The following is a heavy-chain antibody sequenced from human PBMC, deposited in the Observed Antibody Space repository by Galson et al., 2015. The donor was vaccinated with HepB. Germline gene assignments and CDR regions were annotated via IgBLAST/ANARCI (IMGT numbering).Heavy chain of an antibody. D-gene: IGHD2-2*01. CDR1: GFTFSDDY. V-gene: IGHV1-2*02. J-gene: IGHJ4*02. CDR2: INTNTGDT. Sequence: SVKVSCKASGFTFSDDYIYWLRQAPGHGLEWVGWINTNTGDTRYAQKLQGRVTMTRDTSINTIYMELSGLTPDDTAVYYCARDGPSMMPEFDYWGQGTLVTVSS. CDR3: ARDGPSMMPEFDY.